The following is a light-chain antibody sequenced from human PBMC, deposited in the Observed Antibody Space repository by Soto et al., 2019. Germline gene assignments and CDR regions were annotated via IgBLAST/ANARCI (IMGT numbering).Light chain of an antibody. CDR1: QSVLYSSNNKNY. CDR3: HQYHSTPRM. J-gene: IGKJ1*01. CDR2: WAS. Sequence: DIVMTQSPDSLAVSLGERATINCKSSQSVLYSSNNKNYLAWYQQKPGHPPKLLISWASTRESGVPDRFSGSGSGTDFTLTISSLQAEDVAVYYCHQYHSTPRMFGQGTKVEIK. V-gene: IGKV4-1*01.